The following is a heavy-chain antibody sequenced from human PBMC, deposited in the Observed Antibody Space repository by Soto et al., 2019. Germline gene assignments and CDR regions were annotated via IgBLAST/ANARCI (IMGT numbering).Heavy chain of an antibody. J-gene: IGHJ5*02. CDR2: IDDSGAST. CDR3: ATDAYRCATMPCIDT. Sequence: PGGSLRLSCAASGFTFSNYAMSWVRQAPGKGLEWVSGIDDSGASTYYADSMKGRFSISRDNSKNTLYLQMHGLRVEDTAVYYCATDAYRCATMPCIDTRGQGTLVTVSS. V-gene: IGHV3-23*01. D-gene: IGHD2-2*01. CDR1: GFTFSNYA.